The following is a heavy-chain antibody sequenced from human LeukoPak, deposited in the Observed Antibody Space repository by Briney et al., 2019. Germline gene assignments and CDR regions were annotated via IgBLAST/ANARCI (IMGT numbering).Heavy chain of an antibody. J-gene: IGHJ5*02. V-gene: IGHV1-8*02. CDR3: ARGPVLRYFDWPRRNWFDP. CDR1: GYTFTGYY. Sequence: ASVKVSCKASGYTFTGYYMHWVRQAPGQGLEWMGWMNPNSGNTGYAQKFQGRVTMTRNTSISTAYMELSSLRSEDTAVYYCARGPVLRYFDWPRRNWFDPWGQGTLVTVSS. D-gene: IGHD3-9*01. CDR2: MNPNSGNT.